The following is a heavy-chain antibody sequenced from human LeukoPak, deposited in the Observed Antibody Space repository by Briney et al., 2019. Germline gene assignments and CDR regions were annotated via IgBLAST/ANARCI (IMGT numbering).Heavy chain of an antibody. CDR2: ISSSSSFI. V-gene: IGHV3-21*01. CDR3: ARDPPLGSCSTISCPHLDY. CDR1: GFTFSRYS. J-gene: IGHJ4*02. D-gene: IGHD2-2*01. Sequence: GGSLRLSCAASGFTFSRYSMNWVRQAPGKGLEWVPSISSSSSFIYYADSVKGRFTISRDNAKNSLYLQMNSLRAEDTAVYCCARDPPLGSCSTISCPHLDYWGQGTLVTVSS.